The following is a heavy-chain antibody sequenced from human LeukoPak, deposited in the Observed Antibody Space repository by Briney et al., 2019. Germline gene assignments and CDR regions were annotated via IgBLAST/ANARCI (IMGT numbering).Heavy chain of an antibody. V-gene: IGHV4-34*01. CDR2: INHSGST. CDR1: GGSFSAYY. D-gene: IGHD1-14*01. CDR3: ARERGTLYYYYYMDV. J-gene: IGHJ6*03. Sequence: SETLSLTCAVYGGSFSAYYWSWIRQLPGKGLEWIGEINHSGSTNYNPSLKSRVTISVDTSKNQFSLKLSSVTAADTAVYYCARERGTLYYYYYMDVWGKGTTVTVSS.